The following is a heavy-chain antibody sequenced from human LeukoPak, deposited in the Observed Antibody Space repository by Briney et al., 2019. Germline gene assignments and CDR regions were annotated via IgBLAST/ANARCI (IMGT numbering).Heavy chain of an antibody. J-gene: IGHJ4*02. CDR2: ISYTGST. CDR3: ASNWNYAWSFDY. CDR1: GGSISNYY. V-gene: IGHV4-59*08. Sequence: SETLSLTCTVSGGSISNYYWSWIRQPPGKGLEWIGYISYTGSTTYNASLKSRVTISVDTSKNQFSLKLSSVTAADTAVYYCASNWNYAWSFDYWGQGTLVTVSS. D-gene: IGHD1-7*01.